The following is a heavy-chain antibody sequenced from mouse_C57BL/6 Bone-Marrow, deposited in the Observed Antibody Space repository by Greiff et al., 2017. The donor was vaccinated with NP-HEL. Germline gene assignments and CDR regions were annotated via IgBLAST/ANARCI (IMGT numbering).Heavy chain of an antibody. CDR3: SRGIYYDYDGFAY. J-gene: IGHJ3*01. V-gene: IGHV1-15*01. CDR2: IDPDTGGT. CDR1: GYTFTDYE. D-gene: IGHD2-4*01. Sequence: QVQLQQSGAELVRPGASVTLSCKASGYTFTDYEMHWVKQSPVHGLEWIGAIDPDTGGTAYNQKFKGKAILTADKSSSTAYMELRSLTSEDSAVYYCSRGIYYDYDGFAYWGQGTLVTVSA.